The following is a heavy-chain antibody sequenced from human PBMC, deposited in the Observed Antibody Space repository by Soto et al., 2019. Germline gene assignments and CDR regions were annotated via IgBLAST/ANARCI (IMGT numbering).Heavy chain of an antibody. Sequence: SETLSLTCTVSGGSISSGGYYWSWIRQHPGKGLEWIGYIYYSGSTYYNPSLKSRVTISVDTSKNQFSLKLSSVTAADTAVYYCARDGLDNDVGYYYYYGMDVWGQGTTVTVSS. D-gene: IGHD1-1*01. CDR3: ARDGLDNDVGYYYYYGMDV. V-gene: IGHV4-31*03. CDR2: IYYSGST. CDR1: GGSISSGGYY. J-gene: IGHJ6*02.